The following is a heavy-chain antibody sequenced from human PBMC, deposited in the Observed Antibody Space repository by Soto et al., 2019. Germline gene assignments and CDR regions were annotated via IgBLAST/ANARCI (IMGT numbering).Heavy chain of an antibody. V-gene: IGHV1-3*04. J-gene: IGHJ4*02. CDR3: ARPKDYDDCLDL. CDR1: GYAFTRFT. Sequence: QAQLVQSGAEVQKPGASVKVSCKASGYAFTRFTIHWVRQAPGQGLEWMGSINTGNGNTRFLQKFQGRVTFTRDTSANTAYMELSSLISEDTAAYYCARPKDYDDCLDLWGQGTLVTVSS. D-gene: IGHD3-22*01. CDR2: INTGNGNT.